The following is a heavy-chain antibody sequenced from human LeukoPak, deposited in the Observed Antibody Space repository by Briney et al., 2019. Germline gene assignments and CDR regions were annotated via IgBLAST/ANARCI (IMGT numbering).Heavy chain of an antibody. CDR2: IYSGGST. CDR3: AKDRNRGSYYNY. CDR1: GFTVSSNY. V-gene: IGHV3-53*01. Sequence: GGSLRLSCAASGFTVSSNYMSWVRQAPGKGLEWVSVIYSGGSTYYADSVKGRFTISRDNSKNTLYLQMNSLRAEDTAVYYCAKDRNRGSYYNYWGQGTLVTVSS. J-gene: IGHJ4*02. D-gene: IGHD1-26*01.